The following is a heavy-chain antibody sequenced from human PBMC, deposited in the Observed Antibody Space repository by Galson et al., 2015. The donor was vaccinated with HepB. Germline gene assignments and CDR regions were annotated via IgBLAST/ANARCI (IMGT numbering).Heavy chain of an antibody. CDR2: IIPILGIA. CDR3: AREGGGHAYYCMDV. V-gene: IGHV1-69*04. Sequence: SVKVSCKASGGTFSSYTISWVRQAPGQGLEWMGRIIPILGIANYAQKFQGRVTITADKSTSTAYMELSSLRSEDTAVYYCAREGGGHAYYCMDVSGQGTAVTGSS. J-gene: IGHJ6*02. CDR1: GGTFSSYT. D-gene: IGHD3-16*01.